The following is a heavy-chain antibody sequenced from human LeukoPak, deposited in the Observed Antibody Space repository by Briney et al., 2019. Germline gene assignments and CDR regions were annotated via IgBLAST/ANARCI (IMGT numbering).Heavy chain of an antibody. V-gene: IGHV3-21*01. CDR2: MSSSGTFI. D-gene: IGHD5-12*01. CDR3: ARDQGSYTDYEVDY. J-gene: IGHJ4*02. CDR1: GFTFSSYS. Sequence: PGGSLRLSCAASGFTFSSYSMNWVRQAPGKGLEWVSFMSSSGTFIYYEDSVKGRFIITRDNAKKSLFLQLNSLRPEDTGVYYCARDQGSYTDYEVDYWGQGTLVTVSS.